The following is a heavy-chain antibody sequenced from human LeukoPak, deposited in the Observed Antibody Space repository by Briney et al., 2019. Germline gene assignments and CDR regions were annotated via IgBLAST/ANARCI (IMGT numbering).Heavy chain of an antibody. Sequence: PSETLSLTCTVSGDSISSYYWTWIRQPPGKGLEWIGYIYYSGSTNYNPSLKNRVTISLDTSKNQFSLKLSSVTAADTAIYYCARLFYFDSRAVDPWGQGILVTVSS. CDR1: GDSISSYY. J-gene: IGHJ5*02. CDR3: ARLFYFDSRAVDP. V-gene: IGHV4-59*08. D-gene: IGHD3-22*01. CDR2: IYYSGST.